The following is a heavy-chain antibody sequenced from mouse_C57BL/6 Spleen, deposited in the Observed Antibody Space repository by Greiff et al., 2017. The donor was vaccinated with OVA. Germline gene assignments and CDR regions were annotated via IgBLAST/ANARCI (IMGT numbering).Heavy chain of an antibody. V-gene: IGHV5-4*01. CDR2: ISDGGSYT. Sequence: EVHLVESGGGLVKPGGSLKLSCAASGFTFSSYAMSWVRQTPEKRLEWVATISDGGSYTYYPDNVKGRFTISRDNAKNNLYLQMSHLKSEDTAMYYCAREGNYGNPYYYAMDYWGQGTSVTVSS. J-gene: IGHJ4*01. CDR1: GFTFSSYA. D-gene: IGHD2-1*01. CDR3: AREGNYGNPYYYAMDY.